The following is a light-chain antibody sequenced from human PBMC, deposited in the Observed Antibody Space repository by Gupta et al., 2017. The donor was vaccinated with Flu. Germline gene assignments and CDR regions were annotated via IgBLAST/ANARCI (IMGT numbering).Light chain of an antibody. CDR1: SLKSYF. J-gene: IGLJ2*01. Sequence: SSDLTQDPAVSVALGQTVRITCQGDSLKSYFATWYQQKPGQAPSIVFYGKDNRPAGIPDRFSGSGAGDTASLTITGAKAEDEADYHGNSRDTNGYHVFGGGTKLTVL. V-gene: IGLV3-19*01. CDR3: NSRDTNGYHV. CDR2: GKD.